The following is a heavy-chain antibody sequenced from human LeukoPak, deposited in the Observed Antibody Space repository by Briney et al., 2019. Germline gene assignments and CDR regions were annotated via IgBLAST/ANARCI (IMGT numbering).Heavy chain of an antibody. CDR1: GFTFSTYA. CDR2: ISGSGSST. CDR3: ARSGRGSRQWLVIGDY. D-gene: IGHD6-19*01. Sequence: PGGSLRLSCAASGFTFSTYAMSWVRQAPGKGLEWVSPISGSGSSTYYADSVKGRFTISRDNSKNTLYLQMNSLRAEDTAVYYCARSGRGSRQWLVIGDYWGQGTLVTVSS. J-gene: IGHJ4*02. V-gene: IGHV3-23*01.